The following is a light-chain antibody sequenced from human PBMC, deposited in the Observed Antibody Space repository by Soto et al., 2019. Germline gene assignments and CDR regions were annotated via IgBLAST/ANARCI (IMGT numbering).Light chain of an antibody. V-gene: IGKV1-9*01. CDR2: AAS. J-gene: IGKJ4*01. CDR3: QQLNSYPLT. CDR1: QSIAGY. Sequence: DIQMTQSPAALSASVGDRVTITCRASQSIAGYLSWYQQKPGKAPNLLIYAASTLQGGVPSRFSGSGSGTEFTLTISSLQPEDFATYYCQQLNSYPLTFGGGTKVDI.